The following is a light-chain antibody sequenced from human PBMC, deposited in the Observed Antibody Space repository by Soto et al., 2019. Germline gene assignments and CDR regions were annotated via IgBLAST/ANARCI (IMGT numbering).Light chain of an antibody. CDR1: SSNIGAGYD. V-gene: IGLV1-40*01. Sequence: QSVLTQPPSVSGAPGQRVTISCTGSSSNIGAGYDVHWYQQLPGTAPKLLIYGNSNRPSGVPDRFSGSKSGTSASLAITGLQAEDEADYYCQSYDSSLSGGVFGGGTKRPS. CDR2: GNS. CDR3: QSYDSSLSGGV. J-gene: IGLJ2*01.